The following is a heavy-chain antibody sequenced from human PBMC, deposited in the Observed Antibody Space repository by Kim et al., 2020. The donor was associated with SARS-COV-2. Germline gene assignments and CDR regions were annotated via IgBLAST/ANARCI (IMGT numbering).Heavy chain of an antibody. Sequence: SETLSLTCTVSGGSISSSSYYWGWIRQPPGKGLEWIGSIYYSGSTYYNPSLKSRVTISVDTSKNQFSLKLSSVTAADTAVYYCARHPPHIVVVTAIGSWFDPWGQGTLVTVSS. CDR3: ARHPPHIVVVTAIGSWFDP. CDR2: IYYSGST. J-gene: IGHJ5*02. D-gene: IGHD2-21*02. V-gene: IGHV4-39*01. CDR1: GGSISSSSYY.